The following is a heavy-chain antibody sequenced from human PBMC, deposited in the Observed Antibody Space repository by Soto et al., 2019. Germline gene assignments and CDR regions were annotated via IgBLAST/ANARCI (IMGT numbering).Heavy chain of an antibody. CDR1: GFTFSSYG. D-gene: IGHD6-19*01. CDR3: ARGLSSGWYPGGYYYYYYGMDV. J-gene: IGHJ6*02. Sequence: GGSLRLSCAASGFTFSSYGMHWVRQAPGKGLEWVAVIWYDGSNKYYADSVKGRFTISRDNSKNTLYLQMNSLRAEDTAVYYCARGLSSGWYPGGYYYYYYGMDVWGQGTKVTVSS. CDR2: IWYDGSNK. V-gene: IGHV3-33*01.